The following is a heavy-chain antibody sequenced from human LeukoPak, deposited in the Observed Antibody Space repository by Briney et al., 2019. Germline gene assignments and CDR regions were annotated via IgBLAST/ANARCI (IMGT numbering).Heavy chain of an antibody. Sequence: SETLSLTCTVSGGSISSYYWSWIRQPAGKGLEWIGRIYTSGSTNYNPSLKRRGTMSVDTSKNHFSLKLSSVTAADTAVYYCARVAQKLERIAVAGTSEWRANWYFDLWGRGTPVTVSS. V-gene: IGHV4-4*07. CDR1: GGSISSYY. J-gene: IGHJ2*01. CDR2: IYTSGST. D-gene: IGHD6-19*01. CDR3: ARVAQKLERIAVAGTSEWRANWYFDL.